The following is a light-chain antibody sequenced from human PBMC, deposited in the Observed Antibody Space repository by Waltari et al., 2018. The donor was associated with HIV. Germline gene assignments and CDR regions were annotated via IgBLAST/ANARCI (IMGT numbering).Light chain of an antibody. Sequence: QSVLTQPPSVSAAPGQQVTISCSGRSSNIGHHYLSWYQQLPGKAPKLLIYDNNKRPSGIPDRFSGSKSGTSATLGITGLQTGDEADYYCGTWDSSLSAGVFGGGTKLTVL. J-gene: IGLJ2*01. CDR3: GTWDSSLSAGV. V-gene: IGLV1-51*01. CDR1: SSNIGHHY. CDR2: DNN.